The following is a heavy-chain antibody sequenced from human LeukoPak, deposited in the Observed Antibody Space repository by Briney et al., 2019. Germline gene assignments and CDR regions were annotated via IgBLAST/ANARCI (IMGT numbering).Heavy chain of an antibody. V-gene: IGHV3-33*01. CDR1: GFTFSSYV. Sequence: GGSLRLSCAASGFTFSSYVMHWVRQAPGKGLEWVAVIWYDGSNKYYADSVKGRFTISRDNSKNTLYLQMNSLRAEDTAVYYCASGSVTIDYWGQGTLVTVSS. CDR3: ASGSVTIDY. D-gene: IGHD2-21*02. CDR2: IWYDGSNK. J-gene: IGHJ4*02.